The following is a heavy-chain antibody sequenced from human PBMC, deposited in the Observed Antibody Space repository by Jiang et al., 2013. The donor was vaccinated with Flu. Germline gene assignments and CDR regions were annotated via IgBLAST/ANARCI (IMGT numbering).Heavy chain of an antibody. D-gene: IGHD4-17*01. CDR1: GGSISSYY. J-gene: IGHJ5*02. V-gene: IGHV4-59*12. CDR2: IYYSGST. Sequence: GLVKPSETLSLTCTVSGGSISSYYWSWIRQPPGKGLEWIGYIYYSGSTNYNPSLKSRVTISVDTSKNQFSLKLSSVTAADTAVYYCARDDYGDRSNWFDPWGQGTLVTVSS. CDR3: ARDDYGDRSNWFDP.